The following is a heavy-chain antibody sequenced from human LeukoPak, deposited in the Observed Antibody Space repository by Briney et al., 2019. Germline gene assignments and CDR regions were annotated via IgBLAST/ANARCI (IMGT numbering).Heavy chain of an antibody. D-gene: IGHD2-15*01. CDR1: GYTFTIYY. CDR2: INPSGGST. J-gene: IGHJ4*02. Sequence: ASVKVSCKASGYTFTIYYIHWVRQAPGQGLEWMGMINPSGGSTSHAQKFQGRVTMTRDTSTSTVYMELSSLRSVDTAVYYCARGRLLLDYWGQGTLVTVSS. CDR3: ARGRLLLDY. V-gene: IGHV1-46*01.